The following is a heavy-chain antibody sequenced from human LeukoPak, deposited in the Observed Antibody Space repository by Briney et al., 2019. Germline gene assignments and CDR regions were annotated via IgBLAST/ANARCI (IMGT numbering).Heavy chain of an antibody. CDR2: IYYSGST. V-gene: IGHV4-39*01. D-gene: IGHD4-17*01. J-gene: IGHJ4*02. CDR3: ARLQATTPDY. Sequence: SETLSLTCTVSGGSISSSSYYWGWLRQPPGKGLEWIGSIYYSGSTYYNPSLKSRVTISVDTSKNQFSLKLSSVTAADTAVYYCARLQATTPDYWGQGTLVTVSS. CDR1: GGSISSSSYY.